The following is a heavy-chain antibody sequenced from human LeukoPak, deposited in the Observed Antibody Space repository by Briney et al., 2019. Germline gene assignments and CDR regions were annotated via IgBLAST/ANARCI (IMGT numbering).Heavy chain of an antibody. CDR3: ARAPIPYCTNGVCYPPYYYGMDV. CDR1: GYTFTSYA. J-gene: IGHJ6*02. V-gene: IGHV1-3*01. Sequence: ASVKVSCKASGYTFTSYAMHWVRQAPGQRLEWMGWINAGNGNTKYSQKFQGRVTITRDTSASTAYMELSSLRSEDTAVYYCARAPIPYCTNGVCYPPYYYGMDVWGQGATVTVSS. D-gene: IGHD2-8*01. CDR2: INAGNGNT.